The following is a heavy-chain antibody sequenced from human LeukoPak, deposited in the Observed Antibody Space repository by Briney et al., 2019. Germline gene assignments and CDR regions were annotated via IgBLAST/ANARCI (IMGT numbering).Heavy chain of an antibody. CDR2: IYIGDSDT. V-gene: IGHV5-51*01. Sequence: GESLKISCEGSGYRFGDYWIGWVRQMPDKGLEWMGIIYIGDSDTRYSPSFQGQVTISADKSISTAYLQWSSLRASDTAMYYCARLVPSYDSDVYFDYWGQGTLVTVSS. CDR3: ARLVPSYDSDVYFDY. J-gene: IGHJ4*02. CDR1: GYRFGDYW. D-gene: IGHD3-22*01.